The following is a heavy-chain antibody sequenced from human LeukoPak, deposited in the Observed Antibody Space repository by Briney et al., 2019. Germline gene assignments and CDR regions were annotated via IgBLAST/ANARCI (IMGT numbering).Heavy chain of an antibody. J-gene: IGHJ4*02. Sequence: SESLSLTCTASGGSVSSGSYYWSWIRQPPGKGLEWIGYIFYSGSTNYNPSLKSRVTISVDTSKNQFSLKLSSVTAADTAVYYCARDRGYAYFIDYWGQGTLVTVSS. D-gene: IGHD3-16*01. CDR3: ARDRGYAYFIDY. CDR1: GGSVSSGSYY. V-gene: IGHV4-61*01. CDR2: IFYSGST.